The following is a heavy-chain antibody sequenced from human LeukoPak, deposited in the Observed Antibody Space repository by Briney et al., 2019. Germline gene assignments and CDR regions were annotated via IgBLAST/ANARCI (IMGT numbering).Heavy chain of an antibody. J-gene: IGHJ5*02. CDR3: ARVCLRPSGMVRGVIIPYNWFDP. D-gene: IGHD3-10*01. CDR1: GYTFTSYG. V-gene: IGHV1-18*01. Sequence: ASVKVSCKASGYTFTSYGISWVRQAPGQGLEWMGWISAYNGNTNYAQKLQGRVTMTTDTSTSTAYMELSRLRSDDTAVYYCARVCLRPSGMVRGVIIPYNWFDPWGQGTLVTVSS. CDR2: ISAYNGNT.